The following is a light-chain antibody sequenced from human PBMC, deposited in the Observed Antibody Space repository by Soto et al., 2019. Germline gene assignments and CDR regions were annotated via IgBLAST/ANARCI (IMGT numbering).Light chain of an antibody. CDR2: GAS. CDR3: QGHSTYPRT. J-gene: IGKJ1*01. CDR1: QGISTY. V-gene: IGKV1-9*01. Sequence: DIPLTQSPSFLSASVGDTVTIPCRASQGISTYLAWYQQKPGKAPKNLIYGASTLQSGVPSRFSGSGSGTEFTLTISSLQPEDFATYYCQGHSTYPRTFGPGTKVDIK.